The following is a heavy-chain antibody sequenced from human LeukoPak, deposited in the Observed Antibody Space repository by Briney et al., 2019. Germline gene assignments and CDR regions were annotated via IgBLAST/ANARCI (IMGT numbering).Heavy chain of an antibody. J-gene: IGHJ6*03. Sequence: GASVKVSCKASGYIFTSYGISWVRQAPGQGLEWMGWISAYNGNTNYAQNFQGRVTMTTDTSTSTAYMELRSLRSDDTAVYYCARGMVRGYYYYYYMDVWGKGTTVTVSS. D-gene: IGHD3-10*01. CDR3: ARGMVRGYYYYYYMDV. V-gene: IGHV1-18*01. CDR1: GYIFTSYG. CDR2: ISAYNGNT.